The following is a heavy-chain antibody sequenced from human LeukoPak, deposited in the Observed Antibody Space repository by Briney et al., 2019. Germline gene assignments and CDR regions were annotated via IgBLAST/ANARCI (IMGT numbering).Heavy chain of an antibody. CDR3: ARHPYSGSYHFDY. D-gene: IGHD1-26*01. Sequence: ASVKVSCKASGYVFTGYYMHWVRQAPGQGLEWMGWINPNSGGTNSAQKFQGRVTMTRDTSISTAYMELSRLTSDDTAVYYCARHPYSGSYHFDYWGQGTLVTVSS. CDR1: GYVFTGYY. J-gene: IGHJ4*02. CDR2: INPNSGGT. V-gene: IGHV1-2*02.